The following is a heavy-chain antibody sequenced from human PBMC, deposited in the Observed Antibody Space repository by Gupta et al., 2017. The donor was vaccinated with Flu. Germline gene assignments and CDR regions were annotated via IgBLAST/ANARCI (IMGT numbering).Heavy chain of an antibody. CDR2: INSDGSST. V-gene: IGHV3-74*01. CDR3: ARGSWGSSGYYTTHIDY. CDR1: W. D-gene: IGHD3-22*01. J-gene: IGHJ4*02. Sequence: WMPWVRQAPGKGLVWVSRINSDGSSTSYADSVKGRFTISRDNAKNTLYLQMNSLRAEDTAVYYCARGSWGSSGYYTTHIDYWGQGTLVTVSS.